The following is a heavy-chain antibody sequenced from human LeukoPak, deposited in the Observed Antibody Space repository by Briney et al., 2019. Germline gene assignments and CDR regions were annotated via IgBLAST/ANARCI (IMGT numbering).Heavy chain of an antibody. CDR1: GFTFSTYG. CDR3: ARGLSYSSNDY. CDR2: IWYDGSHK. J-gene: IGHJ4*02. D-gene: IGHD2-2*01. Sequence: PGGSLRLSCAGSGFTFSTYGMHWVRQAPGKGLEWVAVIWYDGSHKYYADSVKDRFTISRDNSKNTLYLQMNNLRAEDTAVYYCARGLSYSSNDYWGQGTLVTASS. V-gene: IGHV3-33*08.